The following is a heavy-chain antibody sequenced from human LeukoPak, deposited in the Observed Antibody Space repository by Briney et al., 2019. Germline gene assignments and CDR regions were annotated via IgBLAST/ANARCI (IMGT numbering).Heavy chain of an antibody. CDR3: ATYYDSSGYKLDY. CDR1: GGSISSNNW. CDR2: IYHSGST. D-gene: IGHD3-22*01. Sequence: SETLSLTCAVSGGSISSNNWWSWVRQPPGEGLEWIGEIYHSGSTNYNPSLKSRVTISVDKSKNQFSLKLSSVTAADTAVYYCATYYDSSGYKLDYWGQGTLVTVSS. J-gene: IGHJ4*02. V-gene: IGHV4-4*02.